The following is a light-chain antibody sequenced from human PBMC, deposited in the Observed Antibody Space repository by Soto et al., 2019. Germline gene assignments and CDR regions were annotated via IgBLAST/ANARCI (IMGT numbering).Light chain of an antibody. V-gene: IGLV2-8*01. Sequence: QSALTQPPSASGSPGHSVTISCTGTSSDVGGYDYVSWYQQQSGKAPKLIIYEVSRRPSGVPDRFSGSKSGDTASLTVSGLQAEDEADYYCSSYAGLNNLIFGAGTKLTVL. J-gene: IGLJ1*01. CDR2: EVS. CDR3: SSYAGLNNLI. CDR1: SSDVGGYDY.